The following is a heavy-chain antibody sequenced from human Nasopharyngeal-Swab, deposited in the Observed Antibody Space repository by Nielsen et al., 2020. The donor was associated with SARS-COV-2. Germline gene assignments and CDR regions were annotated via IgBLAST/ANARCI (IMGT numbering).Heavy chain of an antibody. CDR2: INHSGST. D-gene: IGHD6-13*01. CDR3: AKTLNSGYASSWYRYYYYGMDV. CDR1: GWAFRGHY. Sequence: ASLTRSCAGDGWAFRGHYWSWVRQLPGKGLEWIGEINHSGSTNYNPSLKSRVTISIDTSKNQFSLKLSSVTAADTAVYYCAKTLNSGYASSWYRYYYYGMDVWGQGTTVTVSS. V-gene: IGHV4-34*01. J-gene: IGHJ6*02.